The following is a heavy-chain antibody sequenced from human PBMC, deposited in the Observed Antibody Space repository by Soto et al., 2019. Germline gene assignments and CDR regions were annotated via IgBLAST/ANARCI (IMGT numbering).Heavy chain of an antibody. J-gene: IGHJ4*02. Sequence: EVQVVESGGGLVKPGGSLRLSCAASGFTFSSYSMNWVRQAPGKGLEWVSSISSRSSYIYYADSVKGRFTISRDNAKNSLYLQINSLRAEDTAVYYCARGTEYTSSSPMGYWGQGTLVSVSS. CDR3: ARGTEYTSSSPMGY. D-gene: IGHD6-6*01. V-gene: IGHV3-21*01. CDR2: ISSRSSYI. CDR1: GFTFSSYS.